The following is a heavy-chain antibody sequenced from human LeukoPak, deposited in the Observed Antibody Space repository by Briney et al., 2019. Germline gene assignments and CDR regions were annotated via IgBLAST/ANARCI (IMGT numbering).Heavy chain of an antibody. J-gene: IGHJ4*02. D-gene: IGHD5-24*01. V-gene: IGHV3-7*01. Sequence: PGGSLRLSCAASGFTFSTYGMHWVRQAPGKGLEWVANIKQDGSEKYYVDSVKGRFTISRDNAKNSLYLQMNSLRAEDTAVYYCASSTVEMATILDQDWGQGTLVTVSS. CDR1: GFTFSTYG. CDR2: IKQDGSEK. CDR3: ASSTVEMATILDQD.